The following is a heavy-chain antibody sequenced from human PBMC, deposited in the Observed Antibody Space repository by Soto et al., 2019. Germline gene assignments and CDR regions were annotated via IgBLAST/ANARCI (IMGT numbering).Heavy chain of an antibody. CDR2: INPSGGST. CDR3: ARDGGLLNYYYYGMDV. Sequence: QVQLVKSGAEVKKPGASVKVSCKASGYTFTSYYMHWVRQAPGQGLEWMGIINPSGGSTSYAQKFQGRVTMTRDTSTSTVYMELSSLRSEYTAVYYCARDGGLLNYYYYGMDVWGQGTTVTVSS. D-gene: IGHD1-26*01. J-gene: IGHJ6*02. CDR1: GYTFTSYY. V-gene: IGHV1-46*01.